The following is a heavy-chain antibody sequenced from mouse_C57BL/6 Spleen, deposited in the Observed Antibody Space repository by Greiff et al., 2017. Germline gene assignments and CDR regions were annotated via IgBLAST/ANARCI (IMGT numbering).Heavy chain of an antibody. CDR2: ILPGSGST. CDR1: GYTFTGYW. J-gene: IGHJ3*01. CDR3: ARGSENWPRSGFAY. Sequence: QVQLQQSGAELMKPGASVKLSCKATGYTFTGYWIEWVKQRPGHGLEWIGEILPGSGSTNYNEKFKGKATFTADTSSNTAYMQLSSLTTEDSAIYYCARGSENWPRSGFAYWGQGTLVTVSA. D-gene: IGHD3-2*02. V-gene: IGHV1-9*01.